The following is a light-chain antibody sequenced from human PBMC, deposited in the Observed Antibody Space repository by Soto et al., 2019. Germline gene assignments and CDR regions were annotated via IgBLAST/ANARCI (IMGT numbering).Light chain of an antibody. CDR1: RSISDW. J-gene: IGKJ4*01. CDR2: DAS. Sequence: DIQMTQSPSTLSPSVGDTVSITCRASRSISDWLAWYQQKPGKAPELLIFDASSLKSGVPSRFSGSGSGTEFTLTISFLQPDDFATYYCQQYNSYSPLTFGGGTKVDI. V-gene: IGKV1-5*01. CDR3: QQYNSYSPLT.